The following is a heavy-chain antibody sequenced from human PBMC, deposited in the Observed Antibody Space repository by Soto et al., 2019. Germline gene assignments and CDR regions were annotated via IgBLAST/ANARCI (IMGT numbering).Heavy chain of an antibody. CDR1: GDSIGGGDFY. Sequence: SETLSLTFAVSGDSIGGGDFYWTWIRQSPGKGLEYIGYIYKSGRTYYNPSLKSRPIISLDTSKSHFFLSLSSVTAADTAVYYCARSLSASPGWFDPWGQGTLVPVSS. V-gene: IGHV4-30-4*01. CDR2: IYKSGRT. CDR3: ARSLSASPGWFDP. J-gene: IGHJ5*02.